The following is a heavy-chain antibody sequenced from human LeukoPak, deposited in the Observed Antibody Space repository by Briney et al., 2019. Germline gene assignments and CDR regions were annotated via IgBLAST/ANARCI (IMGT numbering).Heavy chain of an antibody. CDR1: GGSISSGGYY. J-gene: IGHJ4*02. V-gene: IGHV4-31*03. CDR2: IYYSVST. CDR3: ARRYVDGYNYYDYFDY. Sequence: PSETLSVTCTVSGGSISSGGYYWSWIRQHPGKGLEWIGYIYYSVSTYYNPSLKSRVTISVDTSKNQFSLKLSSVTAADTAVYYCARRYVDGYNYYDYFDYWGQGTLVTVSS. D-gene: IGHD5-24*01.